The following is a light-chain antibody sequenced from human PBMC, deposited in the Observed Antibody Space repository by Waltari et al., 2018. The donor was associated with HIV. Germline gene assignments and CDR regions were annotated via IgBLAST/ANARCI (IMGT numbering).Light chain of an antibody. V-gene: IGLV1-44*01. CDR3: AAWDDSLPGPV. Sequence: QSVLTQPPSVSATPGQRVTIFCSGSDSNIGTNTVNGYRQLPGTAPKLLIYINHQRLSGVPDRFSGSKSGTSASLAISGLQSEDEADYYCAAWDDSLPGPVFGGGTKVTVL. J-gene: IGLJ2*01. CDR2: INH. CDR1: DSNIGTNT.